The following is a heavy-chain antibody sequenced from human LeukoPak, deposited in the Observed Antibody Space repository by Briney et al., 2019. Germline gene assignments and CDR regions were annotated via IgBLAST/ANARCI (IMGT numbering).Heavy chain of an antibody. CDR2: IRYDGSNK. V-gene: IGHV3-30*02. CDR3: AKEGRAYGSGSYADY. J-gene: IGHJ4*02. CDR1: GFTFSSYG. Sequence: GGSLRLSCAASGFTFSSYGMHWVRQAPGKGLEWVAFIRYDGSNKYYADSVKGRFTISRDNSKNTLYLQMNSLRAEDTAVYYCAKEGRAYGSGSYADYWGQGTLVTVSS. D-gene: IGHD3-10*01.